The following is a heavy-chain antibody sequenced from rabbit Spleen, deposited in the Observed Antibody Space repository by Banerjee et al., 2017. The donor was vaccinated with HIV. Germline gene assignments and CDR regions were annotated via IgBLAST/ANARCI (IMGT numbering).Heavy chain of an antibody. Sequence: QSLEESGGDLVKPGASLTLTCKASGFDFSGYYMSWVRQAPGKGLEWIGYIDPVFGSTYYAIWVNGRFTISSDNAQNTLYLQLKSLTAADTATYFCARGPPYAGYTTYGYVYFNLWGPGTLVTVS. V-gene: IGHV1S7*01. CDR1: GFDFSGYY. CDR3: ARGPPYAGYTTYGYVYFNL. D-gene: IGHD7-1*01. J-gene: IGHJ4*01. CDR2: IDPVFGST.